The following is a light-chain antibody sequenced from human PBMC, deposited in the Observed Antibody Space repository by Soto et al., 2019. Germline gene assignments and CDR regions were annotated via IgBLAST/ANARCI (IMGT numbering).Light chain of an antibody. CDR1: QSVSSN. CDR2: GAS. CDR3: QKYNNWPRT. J-gene: IGKJ1*01. V-gene: IGKV3-15*01. Sequence: EIVMTQSPATLSVSPGERATLSCRASQSVSSNLAWYQQKPGQAPRLLIYGASTRATGIPARFSGSGSGTEFTLTISSLQSEDFAVYYCQKYNNWPRTFGQGTKVEL.